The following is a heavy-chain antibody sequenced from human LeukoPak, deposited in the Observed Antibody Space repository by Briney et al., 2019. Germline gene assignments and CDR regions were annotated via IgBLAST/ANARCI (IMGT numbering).Heavy chain of an antibody. V-gene: IGHV4-39*01. CDR3: ARGLLYSGSFARNWFDS. CDR1: GGSITISSYY. Sequence: PSETLSLTCTVFGGSITISSYYWGWIRQPPGKGLEWIGSIYHSGNTYYNPSLKSRVTISVDTSKHQFSLNLSSVTAADTAIYFCARGLLYSGSFARNWFDSWGQGTLVTVSS. CDR2: IYHSGNT. J-gene: IGHJ5*01. D-gene: IGHD1-26*01.